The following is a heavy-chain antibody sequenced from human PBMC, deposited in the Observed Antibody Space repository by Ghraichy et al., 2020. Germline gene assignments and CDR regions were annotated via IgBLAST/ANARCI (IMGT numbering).Heavy chain of an antibody. CDR1: GYTFTGYY. CDR3: ARDRVPRPRYYYDSGAYNY. V-gene: IGHV1-2*02. J-gene: IGHJ4*01. CDR2: INPNSGDT. Sequence: ASVKVSCKSSGYTFTGYYIHWVRQAPGQGLEWMGWINPNSGDTNYAQRFQGRVTMTRDTSISTAYMDLRRLRSDDTALYFCARDRVPRPRYYYDSGAYNYWGQGTLVTVSP. D-gene: IGHD3-22*01.